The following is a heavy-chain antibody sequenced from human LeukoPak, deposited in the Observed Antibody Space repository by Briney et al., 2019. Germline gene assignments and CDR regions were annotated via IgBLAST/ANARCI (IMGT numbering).Heavy chain of an antibody. Sequence: GGSLRLSCAASGFTFDDYAMHWVRQAPGKGLEWVSGISWNSGSIGYADSVKGRFTISRDNAKNSLYLQMNSLRAEDTALYYCAKDRNSNILTGYLSGFDYWGQGTLVTVSS. CDR3: AKDRNSNILTGYLSGFDY. D-gene: IGHD3-9*01. V-gene: IGHV3-9*01. J-gene: IGHJ4*02. CDR1: GFTFDDYA. CDR2: ISWNSGSI.